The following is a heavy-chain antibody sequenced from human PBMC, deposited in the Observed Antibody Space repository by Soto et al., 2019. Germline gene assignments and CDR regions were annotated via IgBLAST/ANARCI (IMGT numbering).Heavy chain of an antibody. CDR2: ISAYNGNT. Sequence: GASVKVSCKASGYTFTSYGISWVRQAPGQGLEWMGWISAYNGNTNYAQKLQGRVTMTTDTSTSTAYMELRSLRSDDTAVYYCARGPIGYCTNGVCPPNYYGMDVWGQGTTVTVSS. CDR3: ARGPIGYCTNGVCPPNYYGMDV. CDR1: GYTFTSYG. D-gene: IGHD2-8*01. J-gene: IGHJ6*02. V-gene: IGHV1-18*01.